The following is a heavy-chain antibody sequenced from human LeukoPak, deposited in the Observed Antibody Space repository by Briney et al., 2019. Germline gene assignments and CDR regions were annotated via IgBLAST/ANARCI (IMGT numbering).Heavy chain of an antibody. J-gene: IGHJ4*02. V-gene: IGHV3-23*01. D-gene: IGHD6-13*01. CDR1: GFTFSSYA. Sequence: PGGSLRLSCAASGFTFSSYAMSWVRQAPGKGLEWVSAISGSGGSTYYADSVKGRFTISRDNSKNTLYLQMNSLRAEDTAVYYCAKLAAAGSDAGRGFDYWGQGTLVTVSS. CDR3: AKLAAAGSDAGRGFDY. CDR2: ISGSGGST.